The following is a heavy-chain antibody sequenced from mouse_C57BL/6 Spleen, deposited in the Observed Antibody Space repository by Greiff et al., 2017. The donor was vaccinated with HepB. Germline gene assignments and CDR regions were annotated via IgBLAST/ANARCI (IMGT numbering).Heavy chain of an antibody. CDR1: GFSLTSYG. Sequence: QVQLKESGPGLVQPSQSLSITCTVSGFSLTSYGVHWVRQSPGKGLEWLGVIWSGGSTDYNAAFISRLSISKDNSKSQVFFKMNSLQADDTAIYYCARTPTMITTGDYYAMDYWGQGTSVTGSS. D-gene: IGHD2-4*01. CDR3: ARTPTMITTGDYYAMDY. V-gene: IGHV2-2*01. J-gene: IGHJ4*01. CDR2: IWSGGST.